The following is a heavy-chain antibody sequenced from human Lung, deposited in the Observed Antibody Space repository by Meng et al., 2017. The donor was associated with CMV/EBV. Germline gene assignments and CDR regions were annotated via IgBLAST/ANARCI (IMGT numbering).Heavy chain of an antibody. Sequence: ASVKVSXKASGYTFTGYYIHWVRQAPGQGLEWMGSINPNSGGTKYAQKFQGRVTLTRDTSISTVYMELSRLKTDDTAVYYCARRQWDLRNALDIWGQGTEVTVS. CDR3: ARRQWDLRNALDI. J-gene: IGHJ3*02. CDR2: INPNSGGT. CDR1: GYTFTGYY. V-gene: IGHV1-2*02. D-gene: IGHD1-26*01.